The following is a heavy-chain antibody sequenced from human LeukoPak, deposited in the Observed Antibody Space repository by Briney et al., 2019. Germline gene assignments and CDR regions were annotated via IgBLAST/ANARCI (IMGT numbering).Heavy chain of an antibody. CDR1: GFTFSSYG. J-gene: IGHJ4*02. CDR3: AKDGIAAAGRSGRFFDY. CDR2: IRYDGSNK. V-gene: IGHV3-30*02. D-gene: IGHD6-13*01. Sequence: GGSLRLSCAASGFTFSSYGMHWVRQAPGKGLEWVAFIRYDGSNKYYADSVKGRFTISRDNSKNTLYLQMNSLRAEDTAVYYCAKDGIAAAGRSGRFFDYWGQGTLVTVSS.